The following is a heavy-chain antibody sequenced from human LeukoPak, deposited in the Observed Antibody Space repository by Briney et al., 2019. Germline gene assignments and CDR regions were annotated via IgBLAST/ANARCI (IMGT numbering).Heavy chain of an antibody. V-gene: IGHV3-9*03. CDR1: GFTFSSYW. D-gene: IGHD3-3*01. CDR3: AKATTEKYYDFWSGYPAPMDV. Sequence: GGSLRLSCAASGFTFSSYWMSWVRQAPGKGLEWVSGISWNSGSIGYADSVKGRFTISRDNAKNSLYLQMNSLRAEDMALYYCAKATTEKYYDFWSGYPAPMDVWGKGTTVTVSS. J-gene: IGHJ6*04. CDR2: ISWNSGSI.